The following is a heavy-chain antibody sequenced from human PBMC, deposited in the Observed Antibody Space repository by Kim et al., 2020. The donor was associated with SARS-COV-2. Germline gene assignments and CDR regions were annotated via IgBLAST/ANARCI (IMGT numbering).Heavy chain of an antibody. CDR3: ARDQGYSTGWYLGY. V-gene: IGHV3-30*01. Sequence: AGAVKGRFTISRDNFRNTLYLQMNSRRADDTAVYYCARDQGYSTGWYLGYWGQGTLVTVSS. D-gene: IGHD6-19*01. J-gene: IGHJ4*02.